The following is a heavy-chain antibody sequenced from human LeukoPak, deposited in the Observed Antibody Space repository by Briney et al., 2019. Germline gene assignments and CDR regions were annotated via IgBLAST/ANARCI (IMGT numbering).Heavy chain of an antibody. J-gene: IGHJ2*01. CDR1: GGSFSGYY. D-gene: IGHD4-17*01. CDR2: INHSGST. Sequence: SETLSLTCAVYGGSFSGYYWSWIRQPPGKGLEWIGEINHSGSTNYNPSLKSRVTISVDTSKNQFSLKLSSVTAADTAVYYCARDPTTVNFWYFDLWGRGTLVTVSS. V-gene: IGHV4-34*01. CDR3: ARDPTTVNFWYFDL.